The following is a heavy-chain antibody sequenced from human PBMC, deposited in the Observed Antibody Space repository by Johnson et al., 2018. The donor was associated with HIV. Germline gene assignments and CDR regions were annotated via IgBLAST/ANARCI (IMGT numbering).Heavy chain of an antibody. CDR3: ARDRAILAARPAGAFDI. CDR1: GFTFSSYA. V-gene: IGHV3-30*04. Sequence: QVQLVESGGGVVQPGRSMRLSCAASGFTFSSYAMHWVRQAPGKGLEWVALISSDGSNKFYADYVKGRFTISRDNSKNTLYLQMNSLRAEDTAVYYCARDRAILAARPAGAFDIWGQGTMVTVSS. CDR2: ISSDGSNK. D-gene: IGHD6-6*01. J-gene: IGHJ3*02.